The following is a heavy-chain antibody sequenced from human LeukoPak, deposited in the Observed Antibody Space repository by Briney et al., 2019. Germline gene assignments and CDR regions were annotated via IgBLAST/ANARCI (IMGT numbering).Heavy chain of an antibody. CDR1: GYTFTGYY. Sequence: GASVKVSCKASGYTFTGYYMHWVRQAPGQGLEWMGWINPNSGGTNYAQKFQGRATMTRDTSISTAYMELSRLRSDDTAVYYCARSITMIVVVITTTDAFDIWGQGTMVTVSS. D-gene: IGHD3-22*01. CDR3: ARSITMIVVVITTTDAFDI. J-gene: IGHJ3*02. CDR2: INPNSGGT. V-gene: IGHV1-2*02.